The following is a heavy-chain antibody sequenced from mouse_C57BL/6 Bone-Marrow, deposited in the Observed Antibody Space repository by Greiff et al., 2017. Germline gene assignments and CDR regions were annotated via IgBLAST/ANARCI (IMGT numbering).Heavy chain of an antibody. CDR3: ARSPFTTVAYYFDY. CDR2: IYPGDGDT. J-gene: IGHJ2*01. D-gene: IGHD1-1*01. Sequence: QVQLKQSGPELVKPGASVKISCKASGYAFSSSWMNWVKQRPGKGLEWIGRIYPGDGDTNYNGKFKGKATLTADKSSSTAYMQLSSLTSEDSAVYFCARSPFTTVAYYFDYWGQGTTLTVSS. CDR1: GYAFSSSW. V-gene: IGHV1-82*01.